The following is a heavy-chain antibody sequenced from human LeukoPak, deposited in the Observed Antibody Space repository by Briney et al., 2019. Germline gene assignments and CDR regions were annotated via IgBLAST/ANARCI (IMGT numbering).Heavy chain of an antibody. CDR1: GYTFTGYY. Sequence: ASVKVSCKASGYTFTGYYMHWVRQAPGQGLEWMGRININSGGTSYAQKFQGRVTLTRDTSITTAFMELSRLRSDDTAVYYCARDSGITGTTGAIDSWGQGTLVIVSS. V-gene: IGHV1-2*06. D-gene: IGHD1-20*01. J-gene: IGHJ4*02. CDR3: ARDSGITGTTGAIDS. CDR2: ININSGGT.